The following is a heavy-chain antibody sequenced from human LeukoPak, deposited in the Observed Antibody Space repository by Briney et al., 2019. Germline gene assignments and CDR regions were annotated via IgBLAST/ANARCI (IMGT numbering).Heavy chain of an antibody. CDR2: TYYRSKWYN. D-gene: IGHD2-2*01. V-gene: IGHV6-1*01. CDR3: ARCLPATVGNWLDP. Sequence: SQTLSLTCAISGDSVSSNSAAWNWIRQSPSRGLEWLGRTYYRSKWYNNYTVSVKSRISISADTSKNQFSLQLTSVTPEDTAVYYCARCLPATVGNWLDPWGQGTLVIVSS. J-gene: IGHJ5*02. CDR1: GDSVSSNSAA.